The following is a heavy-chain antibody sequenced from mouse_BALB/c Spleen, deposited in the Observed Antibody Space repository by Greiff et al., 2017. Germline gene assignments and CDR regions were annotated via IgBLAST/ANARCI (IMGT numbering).Heavy chain of an antibody. CDR1: GFTFSSYA. D-gene: IGHD1-1*01. V-gene: IGHV5-9-3*01. J-gene: IGHJ3*01. CDR3: ARRDYYGSSLAGFAY. Sequence: EVKLMESGGGLVKPGGSLKLSCAASGFTFSSYAMSWVRQTPEKRLEWVATISSGGSYTYYPDSVKGRFTISRDNAKNTLYLQMSSLRSEDTAMYYCARRDYYGSSLAGFAYWGQGTLVTVSA. CDR2: ISSGGSYT.